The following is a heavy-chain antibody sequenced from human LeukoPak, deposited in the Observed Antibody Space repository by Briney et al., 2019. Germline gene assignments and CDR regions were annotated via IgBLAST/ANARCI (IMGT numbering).Heavy chain of an antibody. J-gene: IGHJ3*02. CDR2: TYYRSKWYN. Sequence: SQTLSLTCAISGDSVFSNSSWNWIRQSPSRGLEWLGRTYYRSKWYNDHVVSVKSRININPDTSKNQFSLQLNSVTPEDTAVYYCARGGQGDGYSADEAFDIWGQGTMVTVS. CDR3: ARGGQGDGYSADEAFDI. V-gene: IGHV6-1*01. CDR1: GDSVFSNSS. D-gene: IGHD5-18*01.